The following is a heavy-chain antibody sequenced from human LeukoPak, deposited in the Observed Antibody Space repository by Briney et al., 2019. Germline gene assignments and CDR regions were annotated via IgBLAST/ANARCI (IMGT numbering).Heavy chain of an antibody. CDR1: GFTFSDYY. J-gene: IGHJ4*02. V-gene: IGHV3-11*01. D-gene: IGHD6-6*01. CDR2: ISSSGSTI. Sequence: GGSLRLSCAASGFTFSDYYMSWIRQAPGKGLEWVSYISSSGSTIYYADSVKGRFTISRDNSKNSLYLQMNSLRTEDTALYYCAKVIEEQLETLFDYWGQGTLVTVSS. CDR3: AKVIEEQLETLFDY.